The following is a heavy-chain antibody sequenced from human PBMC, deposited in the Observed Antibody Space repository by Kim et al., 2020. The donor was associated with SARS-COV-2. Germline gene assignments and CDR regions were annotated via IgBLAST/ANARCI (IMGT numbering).Heavy chain of an antibody. J-gene: IGHJ4*02. D-gene: IGHD3-22*01. CDR3: ARVGPWYYDSSGYPTGFDY. Sequence: SETLSLTCTVSGGSISSSSYYWGWIRQPPGKGLEWIGSIYYSGSTYYNPSLKSRVTISVDTSKNQFSLKLSSVTAADTAVYYCARVGPWYYDSSGYPTGFDYWGQGTLVTVSS. CDR2: IYYSGST. CDR1: GGSISSSSYY. V-gene: IGHV4-39*07.